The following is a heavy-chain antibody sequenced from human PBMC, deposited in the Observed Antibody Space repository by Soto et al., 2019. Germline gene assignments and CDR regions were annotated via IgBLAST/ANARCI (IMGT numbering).Heavy chain of an antibody. J-gene: IGHJ4*02. Sequence: SETLSLTCTVSGGSVSSGSYYWSCIRQPPGKGLEWIGYIYYSGSTNYNPSLKSRVTISVDTSKNQFSLKLSSVTAADTAVYYCARGPYYGDPLDYWGQGTLVTVSS. D-gene: IGHD4-17*01. V-gene: IGHV4-61*01. CDR3: ARGPYYGDPLDY. CDR1: GGSVSSGSYY. CDR2: IYYSGST.